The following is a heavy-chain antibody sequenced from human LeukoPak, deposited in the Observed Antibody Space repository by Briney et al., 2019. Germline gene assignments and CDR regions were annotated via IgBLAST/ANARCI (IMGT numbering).Heavy chain of an antibody. CDR3: ATEGFYF. CDR2: ISRSGDIT. CDR1: GFTFSSYA. V-gene: IGHV3-23*01. Sequence: PGGSLRLSCAASGFTFSSYAMHWVRQAAGAGLEYISGISRSGDITHYADSVKGRFTISRDNVKNTLYLQMNSLRAEDTALYYCATEGFYFWGPGTQVTVSS. J-gene: IGHJ4*02.